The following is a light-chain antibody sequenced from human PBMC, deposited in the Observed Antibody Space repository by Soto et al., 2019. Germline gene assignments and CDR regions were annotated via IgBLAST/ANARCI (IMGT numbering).Light chain of an antibody. CDR3: QHFVNSLTWT. V-gene: IGKV1-5*03. Sequence: DIQMTQSPSTLSGSVGDGVTSTCRASQTSSSWLAWYQQQPGKAPKLLVYKASTLTGGVPSRFSGSGSGTAFTPPTSSLEPEDFAAYYCQHFVNSLTWTFGPGTKVDIK. CDR2: KAS. CDR1: QTSSSW. J-gene: IGKJ1*01.